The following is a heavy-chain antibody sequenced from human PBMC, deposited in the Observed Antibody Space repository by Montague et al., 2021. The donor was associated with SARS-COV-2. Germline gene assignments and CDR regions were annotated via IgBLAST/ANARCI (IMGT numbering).Heavy chain of an antibody. CDR2: INYGGST. V-gene: IGHV4-39*07. D-gene: IGHD1-1*01. Sequence: SETLSLTCTVSGGSISSSSYYWGWIRQSPGGGLEWIGQINYGGSTKYNPSLRSRVTISIDTSKNQFSLKLTSVTAADTAVYYCARGAPGYWGQGTLVTVSS. J-gene: IGHJ4*02. CDR3: ARGAPGY. CDR1: GGSISSSSYY.